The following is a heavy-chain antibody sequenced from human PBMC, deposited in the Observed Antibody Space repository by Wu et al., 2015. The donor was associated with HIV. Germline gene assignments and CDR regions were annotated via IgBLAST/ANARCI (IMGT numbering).Heavy chain of an antibody. CDR3: ARAGPVDTAMVTDHYFDY. D-gene: IGHD5-18*01. V-gene: IGHV1-69*05. CDR1: GGTFSSYA. J-gene: IGHJ4*02. Sequence: QVQLVQSGAEVKKPGSSVKVSCKASGGTFSSYAISWVRQAPGQGLEWMGGIIPIFGTANYAQKFQGRVTITTDESTSTAYMELSSLRSEDTAVYYCARAGPVDTAMVTDHYFDYWGQGTLVTVSS. CDR2: IIPIFGTA.